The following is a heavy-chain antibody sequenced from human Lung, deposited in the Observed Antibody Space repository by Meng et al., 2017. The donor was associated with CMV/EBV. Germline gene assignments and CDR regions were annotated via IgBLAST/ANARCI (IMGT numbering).Heavy chain of an antibody. CDR1: GFTFNNYV. Sequence: GESXKISCAASGFTFNNYVMNWVRQAPGKGLEWVSTISASGGTTYYAESVKGRLTISRDNSRNTVYLQMNSLRVGDTAVYYCAKDSRWRHSAGWYGLDVWXQRTTVTVSS. CDR3: AKDSRWRHSAGWYGLDV. V-gene: IGHV3-23*01. CDR2: ISASGGTT. D-gene: IGHD6-19*01. J-gene: IGHJ6*01.